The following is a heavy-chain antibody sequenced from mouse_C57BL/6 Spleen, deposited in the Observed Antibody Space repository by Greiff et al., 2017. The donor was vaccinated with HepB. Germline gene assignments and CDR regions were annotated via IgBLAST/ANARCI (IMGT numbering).Heavy chain of an antibody. CDR3: AREGITTTDTWFAY. V-gene: IGHV1-80*01. J-gene: IGHJ3*01. CDR2: IYPGDGDT. D-gene: IGHD2-4*01. CDR1: GYAFSSYW. Sequence: VKLMESGAELVKPGASVKISCKASGYAFSSYWMNWVKQRPGKGLEWIGQIYPGDGDTNYNGKFKGKATLTADKSSSTAYMQLSSLTSEDSAVYVCAREGITTTDTWFAYWGQGTLVTVSA.